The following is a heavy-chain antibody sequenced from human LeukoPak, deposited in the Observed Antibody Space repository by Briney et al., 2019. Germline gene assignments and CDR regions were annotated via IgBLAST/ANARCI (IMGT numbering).Heavy chain of an antibody. Sequence: ASVKVSCKASGYTLISYYMHWVRQAPGQGLEWMGIINPSGGSTSYAQKFQGRVTMTRDTSTNTVYMELSSLRSEDTAVYYCARGGHVDVAASGGWFDPWGQGTLVTVSA. CDR2: INPSGGST. CDR3: ARGGHVDVAASGGWFDP. CDR1: GYTLISYY. D-gene: IGHD2-15*01. V-gene: IGHV1-46*01. J-gene: IGHJ5*02.